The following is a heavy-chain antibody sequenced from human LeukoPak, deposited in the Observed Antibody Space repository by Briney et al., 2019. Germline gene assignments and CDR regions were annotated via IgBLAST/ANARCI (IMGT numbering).Heavy chain of an antibody. V-gene: IGHV4-39*01. J-gene: IGHJ5*02. CDR2: IYYSGST. Sequence: SETLSLTCTVSGGSISSSSYYWGWIRQPPGKGLEWIGSIYYSGSTYYNPSLKSRVTISVDTSKNQFSLKLSSVTAADTAVYYCAASATDIPNWFDPWGQGTLVTVSS. CDR1: GGSISSSSYY. CDR3: AASATDIPNWFDP.